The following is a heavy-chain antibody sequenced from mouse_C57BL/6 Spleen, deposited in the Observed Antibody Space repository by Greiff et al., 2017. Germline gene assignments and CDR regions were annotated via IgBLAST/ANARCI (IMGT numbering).Heavy chain of an antibody. CDR1: GYTFTGYW. Sequence: VQLQQSGAELMKPGASVKLSCKATGYTFTGYWIEWVKQRPGHGLEWIGAILPGSGSTNYTEKFKGQATFTADTSSHTAYLQLSRLTTEDSAVYSGVRSRDNDGNSCYFDYWGQGTTLTVSS. J-gene: IGHJ2*01. D-gene: IGHD1-1*01. CDR2: ILPGSGST. CDR3: VRSRDNDGNSCYFDY. V-gene: IGHV1-9*01.